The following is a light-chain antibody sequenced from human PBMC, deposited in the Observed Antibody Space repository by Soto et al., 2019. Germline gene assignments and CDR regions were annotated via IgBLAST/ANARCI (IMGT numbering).Light chain of an antibody. V-gene: IGLV2-8*01. CDR3: TSYAGGNNV. J-gene: IGLJ1*01. CDR2: EVN. Sequence: QSALTQPPSASGSPGQSVTISCTGTSSDVGGYNYVSWYQQHPGXVXXXMIYEVNKRXSXVXXXXSXXXXXXXXXXXVSGLQAEDEADYYCTSYAGGNNVFGTGTKLTVL. CDR1: SSDVGGYNY.